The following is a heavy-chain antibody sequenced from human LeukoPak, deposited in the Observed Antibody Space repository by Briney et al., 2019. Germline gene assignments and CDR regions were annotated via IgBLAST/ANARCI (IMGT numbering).Heavy chain of an antibody. D-gene: IGHD3-3*01. CDR2: IRYDGSNK. CDR1: GFTFSSYG. CDR3: AKDRYDFWSGYYRTADSGY. V-gene: IGHV3-30*02. J-gene: IGHJ4*02. Sequence: GGSLRLSCAASGFTFSSYGMHWVRQAPGKGLEWVAFIRYDGSNKYYADSVKGRFTISRDNSKNTLYLQMNSLRAEDTAVYYCAKDRYDFWSGYYRTADSGYWGQGTLVTVSS.